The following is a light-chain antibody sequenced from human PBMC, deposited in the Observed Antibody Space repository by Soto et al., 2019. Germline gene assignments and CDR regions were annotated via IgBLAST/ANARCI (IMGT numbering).Light chain of an antibody. V-gene: IGKV3-11*01. CDR1: QSVSSY. CDR3: QQRSNWPPAT. Sequence: EIVLTQSPATLSLSPGERATLSCRASQSVSSYLAWYQQKPGQAPRLLIYEASNRATGIPARFSGSGSGTDFTLTISRLAPEDFAVYYCQQRSNWPPATFGQGTRLEIK. J-gene: IGKJ5*01. CDR2: EAS.